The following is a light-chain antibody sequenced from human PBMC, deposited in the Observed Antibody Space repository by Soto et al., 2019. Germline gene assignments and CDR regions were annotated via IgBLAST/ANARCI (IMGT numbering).Light chain of an antibody. CDR3: QQYNNWPWT. CDR2: GAS. Sequence: ETVMTQSPATLSVSPGVRATLSCRASQSISDTLAWYQQKPGQAPRLLIHGASTRATGFPARFSGSGSRTDFTLTISSLQSEDFAIYYCQQYNNWPWTFGQGTKVDIK. J-gene: IGKJ1*01. V-gene: IGKV3-15*01. CDR1: QSISDT.